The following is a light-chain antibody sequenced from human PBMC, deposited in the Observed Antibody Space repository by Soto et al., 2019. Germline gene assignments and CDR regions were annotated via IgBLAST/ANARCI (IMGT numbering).Light chain of an antibody. J-gene: IGKJ1*01. CDR2: KAS. CDR1: QSINSW. Sequence: DIPMTQSPSTLSASVGDRVTITCRASQSINSWLAWYQQKPGKAPKLLMFKASSLESGVPSRFSGSGSGTEFTLTISNLQPDDFATYYCQQYNSYPWTFGQGTKVEI. CDR3: QQYNSYPWT. V-gene: IGKV1-5*03.